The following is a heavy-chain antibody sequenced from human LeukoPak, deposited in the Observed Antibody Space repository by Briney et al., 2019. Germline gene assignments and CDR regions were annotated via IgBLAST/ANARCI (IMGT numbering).Heavy chain of an antibody. CDR2: INSDGSST. Sequence: GGSLRLSCAASGFTFSSYWMHWVRQAPGKGLVWVSRINSDGSSTSYADSVKGRFTISRDNAKSTLYLQMNSLRAEDTAVYYCARFYSSGSYYLDPWGQGTLVTVSS. J-gene: IGHJ5*02. CDR3: ARFYSSGSYYLDP. CDR1: GFTFSSYW. D-gene: IGHD3-10*01. V-gene: IGHV3-74*01.